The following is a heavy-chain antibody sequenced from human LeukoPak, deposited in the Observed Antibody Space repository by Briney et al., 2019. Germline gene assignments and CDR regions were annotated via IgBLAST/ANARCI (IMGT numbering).Heavy chain of an antibody. CDR2: IYYIGST. Sequence: TSETLSLTCTVSGGSISSGGYYWSWIRQHPGKGLEWIGYIYYIGSTYYSPSLKSRVTISADTSKNQFSLKLSSVTAADTAVYYCASKMGSGNYSDYWGQGTLVTVSS. CDR1: GGSISSGGYY. J-gene: IGHJ4*02. D-gene: IGHD3-10*01. CDR3: ASKMGSGNYSDY. V-gene: IGHV4-31*03.